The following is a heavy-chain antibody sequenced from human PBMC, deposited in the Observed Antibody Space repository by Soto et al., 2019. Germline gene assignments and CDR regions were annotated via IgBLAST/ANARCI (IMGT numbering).Heavy chain of an antibody. J-gene: IGHJ4*02. CDR3: AKDTGPN. CDR2: ISWNSNTI. Sequence: GGSLRLSCAASVFTFDNYAMHWVRQAPGKGLEWVSGISWNSNTIAYADSVKGRFTISRDNAKNSLYLQMNSLRAEDTAFYYCAKDTGPNWGQGTLVTVSS. V-gene: IGHV3-9*01. CDR1: VFTFDNYA.